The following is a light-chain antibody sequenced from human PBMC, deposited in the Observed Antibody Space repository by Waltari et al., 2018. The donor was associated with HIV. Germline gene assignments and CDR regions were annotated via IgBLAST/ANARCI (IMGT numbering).Light chain of an antibody. CDR1: QGISSY. CDR2: AAS. J-gene: IGKJ3*01. Sequence: DIEMTQSPSSLSASVGDRVTITCRASQGISSYLAWYQQRPGKVPKLLIYAASTLQSGVPSRFSGSGSETDFTLTISSLQPEDGATYYCQKYNSAPQGFTFGPGTKVDIK. CDR3: QKYNSAPQGFT. V-gene: IGKV1-27*01.